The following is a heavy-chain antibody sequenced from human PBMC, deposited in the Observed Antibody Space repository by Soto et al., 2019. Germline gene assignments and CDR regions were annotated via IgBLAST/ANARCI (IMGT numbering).Heavy chain of an antibody. J-gene: IGHJ5*02. CDR3: ARCSQDFLSGYYSSWFDP. D-gene: IGHD3-3*01. Sequence: SETLSLTCTVSGGSISSYYWSWIRQPPGKGLEWIGYIYYSGSTNYNPSLKSRVTISVDTSKNQFSLKLSSVTAADTAVYYCARCSQDFLSGYYSSWFDPWGQGTLVTVSS. V-gene: IGHV4-59*08. CDR1: GGSISSYY. CDR2: IYYSGST.